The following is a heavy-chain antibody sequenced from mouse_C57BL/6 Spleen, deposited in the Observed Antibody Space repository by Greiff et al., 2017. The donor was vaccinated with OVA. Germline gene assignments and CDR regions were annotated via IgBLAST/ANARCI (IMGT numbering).Heavy chain of an antibody. D-gene: IGHD2-10*01. CDR2: IWRGGST. J-gene: IGHJ4*01. CDR3: ARTYYDYYYAMDY. CDR1: GFSLTSYG. V-gene: IGHV2-2*01. Sequence: VKLQESGPGLVQPSQSLSITCTVSGFSLTSYGVHWVRQSPGKGLEWLGVIWRGGSTDYNAAFISRLSISKDNSKSQVFFKMNSLQADDTAIDYCARTYYDYYYAMDYWGQGTSVTVSS.